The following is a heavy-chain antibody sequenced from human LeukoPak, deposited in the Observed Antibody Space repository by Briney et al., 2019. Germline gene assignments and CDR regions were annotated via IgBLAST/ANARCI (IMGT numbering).Heavy chain of an antibody. CDR1: GGSFSGYY. Sequence: SETLSLTCAVYGGSFSGYYWSWIRQPPGKGLEWIGEINHSGSTNYNPSLKSRVTISVDTSKNQFSLKLSSVTAADTAVYYCARGWYYYDSSGYRKAFDIWGQGTMDTVSS. CDR2: INHSGST. V-gene: IGHV4-34*01. CDR3: ARGWYYYDSSGYRKAFDI. D-gene: IGHD3-22*01. J-gene: IGHJ3*02.